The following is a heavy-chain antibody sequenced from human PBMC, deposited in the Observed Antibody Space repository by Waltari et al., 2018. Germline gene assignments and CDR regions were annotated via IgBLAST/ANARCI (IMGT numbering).Heavy chain of an antibody. CDR3: ATEPAPGAGINY. CDR2: ISASRAAI. CDR1: GFTFGVFS. J-gene: IGHJ4*02. V-gene: IGHV3-48*01. Sequence: EVQLVESGGGFVQPGGSLRLSCLGSGFTFGVFSMHWMRQAPGKGREWVAYISASRAAIYYAESVKGRFTISRDNAKNSLFLQMTNLGVEDTAVYYCATEPAPGAGINYWGQGILVTVSS. D-gene: IGHD6-19*01.